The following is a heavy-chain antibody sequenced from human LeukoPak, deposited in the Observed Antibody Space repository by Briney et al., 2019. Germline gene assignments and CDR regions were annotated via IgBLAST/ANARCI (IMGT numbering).Heavy chain of an antibody. J-gene: IGHJ4*02. V-gene: IGHV3-21*04. Sequence: GGSLRLSCAASGFTFSSYSMNWVRQAPGKGLEWVSSISSSGTTINYADSVKGRFTISRDNAKNSLFLQMNSLSVEDTAVYYCARRTGDAQAYDYWGQGTLVTVSS. CDR2: ISSSGTTI. CDR1: GFTFSSYS. D-gene: IGHD3/OR15-3a*01. CDR3: ARRTGDAQAYDY.